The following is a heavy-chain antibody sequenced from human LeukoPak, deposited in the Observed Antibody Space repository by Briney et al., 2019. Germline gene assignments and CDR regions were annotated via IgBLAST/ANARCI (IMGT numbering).Heavy chain of an antibody. CDR1: GGSFSGYY. Sequence: SETLSLTCAVYGGSFSGYYWSWLRQPPGKGLEWIGEINHSGSTNYNPSLKSRVTISVDTSKNQFSLKLSSVTAADTAVYYCARGIVVVPAAIRAGNYFDYWGQGTLVTVSS. J-gene: IGHJ4*02. D-gene: IGHD2-2*02. CDR2: INHSGST. CDR3: ARGIVVVPAAIRAGNYFDY. V-gene: IGHV4-34*01.